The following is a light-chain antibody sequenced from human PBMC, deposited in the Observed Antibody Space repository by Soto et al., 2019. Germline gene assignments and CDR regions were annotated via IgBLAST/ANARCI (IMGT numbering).Light chain of an antibody. CDR1: QSLLHSSGYNY. Sequence: DIVLTQSPFSLTVTPGEQAYISCRSSQSLLHSSGYNYLDWYLQKPGQSPKVLIYFGSNRASGVPDRFSGSGSGTDFTLKISRVEAEDVGVYYCMQAQPTPRPFTFGHGTKVDIK. V-gene: IGKV2-28*01. CDR3: MQAQPTPRPFT. CDR2: FGS. J-gene: IGKJ3*01.